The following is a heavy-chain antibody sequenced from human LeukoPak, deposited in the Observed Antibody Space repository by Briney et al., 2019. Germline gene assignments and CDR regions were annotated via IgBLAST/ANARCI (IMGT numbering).Heavy chain of an antibody. V-gene: IGHV1-18*01. CDR1: GYTFTSYG. CDR3: AIAGAAAGSDY. J-gene: IGHJ4*02. D-gene: IGHD6-13*01. CDR2: ISAYNGNT. Sequence: GASVKVSCKASGYTFTSYGISWVRQAPGQGLEWMGWISAYNGNTNYAQKLQGRVTMTTDTSTSTAYMELSSLRSEDTAVYYCAIAGAAAGSDYWGQGTLVTVSS.